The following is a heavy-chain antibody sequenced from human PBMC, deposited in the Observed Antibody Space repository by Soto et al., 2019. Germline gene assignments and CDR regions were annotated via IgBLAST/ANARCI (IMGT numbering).Heavy chain of an antibody. V-gene: IGHV1-18*04. CDR2: ISGYNGNT. D-gene: IGHD5-12*01. J-gene: IGHJ6*02. CDR1: GFTFTSFTPYG. Sequence: QVQLVQSGAEGKKPGASVKVSCKASGFTFTSFTPYGITWVRQAPGQGLEWMGWISGYNGNTNYAQRLQGRFTMTTDTATSTVYMELRRLRSDDTAVYYCARGGYSGNDPRYYYYYGLDVWGQGTTVTVSS. CDR3: ARGGYSGNDPRYYYYYGLDV.